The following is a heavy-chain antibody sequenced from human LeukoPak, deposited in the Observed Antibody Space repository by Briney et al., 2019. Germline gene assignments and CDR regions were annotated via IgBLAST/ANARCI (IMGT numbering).Heavy chain of an antibody. D-gene: IGHD2-2*01. V-gene: IGHV1-18*01. CDR1: GYTFTSYG. J-gene: IGHJ3*02. CDR3: AREGRDDIVVVPAATKQAFDI. CDR2: ISAYNGNT. Sequence: GASVKVSCKASGYTFTSYGISWVRQAPGQGLEWMGWISAYNGNTNYAQKLQGRVTMTTDTSTSTAYMELRSLRSDDTAVYYCAREGRDDIVVVPAATKQAFDIWGQGTMVTVSS.